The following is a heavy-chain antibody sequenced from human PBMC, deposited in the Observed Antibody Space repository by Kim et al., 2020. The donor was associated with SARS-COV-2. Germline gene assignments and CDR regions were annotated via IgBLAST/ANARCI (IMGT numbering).Heavy chain of an antibody. CDR2: INHSGST. V-gene: IGHV4-34*01. CDR1: GGSFSGYY. CDR3: ARAGSQWLVRPIFCYFDY. Sequence: SETLSLTCAVYGGSFSGYYWSWIRQPPGKGLEWIGEINHSGSTNYNPSLKSRVTISVDTSKNQFSLKLSSVTAADTAVYYCARAGSQWLVRPIFCYFDYWGQGPLVSVST. J-gene: IGHJ4*02. D-gene: IGHD6-19*01.